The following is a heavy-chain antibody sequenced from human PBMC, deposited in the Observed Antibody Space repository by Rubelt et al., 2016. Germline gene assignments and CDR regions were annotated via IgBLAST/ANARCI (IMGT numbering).Heavy chain of an antibody. Sequence: QVQLVESGGGVVQPGGSLRLSCAASGFTFSSYGMHWVRQAPGKGLEWVAFIRYDGSNKYYADSVKGRFTISRDNSKNTLYLQMNSLRAEDTAVCYCAKGGNVVVTARLYYFDYWGQGTLVTVSS. CDR1: GFTFSSYG. CDR3: AKGGNVVVTARLYYFDY. V-gene: IGHV3-30*02. D-gene: IGHD2-21*02. CDR2: IRYDGSNK. J-gene: IGHJ4*02.